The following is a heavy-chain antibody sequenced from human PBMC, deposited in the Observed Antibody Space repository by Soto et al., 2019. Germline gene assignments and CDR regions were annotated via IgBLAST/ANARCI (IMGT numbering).Heavy chain of an antibody. CDR3: ARGTYGGGI. CDR1: GGSISNYY. V-gene: IGHV4-59*13. Sequence: QVQLQESGPGLVKPSETLSLTCTVSGGSISNYYWCWIRQPPGKGLEWIGYIYYSGTTNYNPSLKSRGPISVDMSKNQVSLRLRSVTAADAAMYYWARGTYGGGIWGQGAMVTVSS. D-gene: IGHD1-1*01. CDR2: IYYSGTT. J-gene: IGHJ3*02.